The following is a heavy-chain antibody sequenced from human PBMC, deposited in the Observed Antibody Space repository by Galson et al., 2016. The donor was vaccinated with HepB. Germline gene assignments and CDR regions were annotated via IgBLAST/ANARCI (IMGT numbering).Heavy chain of an antibody. D-gene: IGHD3-22*01. Sequence: SLRLSCAASGFTVSSNYMSWVRQAPGKGLEWVSVIYSGGSTYYADSVKGRFTITRDNSKNTLYLQMNSLRAVETAVYYCARSRPHYYDSSGVNWYFDLWGRGTLVTVSS. J-gene: IGHJ2*01. CDR2: IYSGGST. CDR1: GFTVSSNY. CDR3: ARSRPHYYDSSGVNWYFDL. V-gene: IGHV3-53*01.